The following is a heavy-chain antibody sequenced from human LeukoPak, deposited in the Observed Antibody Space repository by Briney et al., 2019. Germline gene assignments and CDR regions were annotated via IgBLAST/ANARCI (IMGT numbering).Heavy chain of an antibody. Sequence: SETLSLTCTVSGGSISSYYWSWIRQPPGKGLEWIGYIYYSGSTNYNPSLKSRVTISVDTSKNQFSLKQSSVTAADTAVYYCASTPAIPPYYYYHMDVWGKGTTVTVSS. J-gene: IGHJ6*03. CDR2: IYYSGST. V-gene: IGHV4-59*01. CDR3: ASTPAIPPYYYYHMDV. CDR1: GGSISSYY. D-gene: IGHD2-2*02.